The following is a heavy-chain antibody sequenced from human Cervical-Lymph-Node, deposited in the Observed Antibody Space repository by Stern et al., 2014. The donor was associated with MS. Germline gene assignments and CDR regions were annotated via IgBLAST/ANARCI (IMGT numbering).Heavy chain of an antibody. V-gene: IGHV1-2*02. D-gene: IGHD4-17*01. Sequence: QVQLVESGAEVRMPGASVKVACKASGFTFTSCYMHWVRQAPGQGLEWMGWINANSGGTNSAQKFQGRVTMTRDTSISTVYMDLTGLTSDDTAIYYCARDMSTVTTPYFDYWGQGTLVTVPS. J-gene: IGHJ4*02. CDR3: ARDMSTVTTPYFDY. CDR2: INANSGGT. CDR1: GFTFTSCY.